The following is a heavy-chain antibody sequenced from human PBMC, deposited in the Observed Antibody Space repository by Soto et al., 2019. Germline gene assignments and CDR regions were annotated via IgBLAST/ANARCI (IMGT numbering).Heavy chain of an antibody. CDR2: IHSDGNT. J-gene: IGHJ2*01. CDR1: GFTVSGNY. V-gene: IGHV3-53*01. D-gene: IGHD6-6*01. Sequence: LRFSCAASGFTVSGNYISWVRQAPGKGLEWVSVIHSDGNTYHSGSVWGRFTISRDNSKNTVFLQMNSLRAEDTAVYLCARIGVVAGLPQNFDLWGRGTLVTVSS. CDR3: ARIGVVAGLPQNFDL.